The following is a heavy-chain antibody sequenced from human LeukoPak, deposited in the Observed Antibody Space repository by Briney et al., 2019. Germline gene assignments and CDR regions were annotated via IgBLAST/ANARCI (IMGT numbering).Heavy chain of an antibody. CDR1: GYSFTSYW. J-gene: IGHJ3*02. V-gene: IGHV5-51*01. CDR3: ARHRTSLRYFDWLPTPDAFDI. Sequence: GESLKISCKGSGYSFTSYWIGWVRQMPGKGLEWMGIIYPGDSDTRYSPSFQGQVTISADKSISTAYLQWSSLKASDTAMYYCARHRTSLRYFDWLPTPDAFDIWGQGTMVTVSP. D-gene: IGHD3-9*01. CDR2: IYPGDSDT.